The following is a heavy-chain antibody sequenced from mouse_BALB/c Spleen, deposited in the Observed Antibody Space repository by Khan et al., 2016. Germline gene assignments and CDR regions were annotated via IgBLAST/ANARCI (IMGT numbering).Heavy chain of an antibody. CDR3: ARRDDYDGFAY. J-gene: IGHJ3*01. V-gene: IGHV9-2-1*01. CDR1: DYTFTDYS. Sequence: QIQLVQSGPELKKPGETVMISCKASDYTFTDYSMHWVKQAPGMGLKWMGWINTESGVPTYADEFKGRFAFSLETSASPAYLQINNLKNEDSATYFCARRDDYDGFAYWGQGTLITVSA. CDR2: INTESGVP. D-gene: IGHD2-4*01.